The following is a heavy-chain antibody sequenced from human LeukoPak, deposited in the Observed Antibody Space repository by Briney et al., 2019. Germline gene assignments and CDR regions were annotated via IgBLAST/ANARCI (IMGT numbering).Heavy chain of an antibody. Sequence: SETLSLTCAVYGGSFSGYYWSWIRQPAGKGLEWIGRIHTSGSTNYNPSLKSRVTMSVDTSKNQFSLKLSSVTAADTAAYYCARESYIYGSGSHDAFDIWGQGTMVTVSS. V-gene: IGHV4-4*07. D-gene: IGHD3-10*01. J-gene: IGHJ3*02. CDR2: IHTSGST. CDR3: ARESYIYGSGSHDAFDI. CDR1: GGSFSGYY.